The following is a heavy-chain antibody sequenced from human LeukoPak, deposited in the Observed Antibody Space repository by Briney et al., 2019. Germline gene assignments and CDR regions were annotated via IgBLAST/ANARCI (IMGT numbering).Heavy chain of an antibody. D-gene: IGHD6-13*01. CDR2: IYPGDSDT. CDR3: ASLPRIAAAGLDAFDI. CDR1: GYSFTSYW. V-gene: IGHV5-51*01. Sequence: GESLKISCKGSGYSFTSYWIGWVRQMPGKGLEWMGIIYPGDSDTRYSPSFQGQVTISADKSISTAYLQWSSLKASDTAMYYCASLPRIAAAGLDAFDIWGQGTMVTVSS. J-gene: IGHJ3*02.